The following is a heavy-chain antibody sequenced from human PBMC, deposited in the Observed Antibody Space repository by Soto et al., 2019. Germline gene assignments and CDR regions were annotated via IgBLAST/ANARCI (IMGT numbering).Heavy chain of an antibody. V-gene: IGHV1-18*01. CDR1: GYTFTNYG. CDR2: ISIYNGNT. Sequence: QVQLVQSGVEVKKPGASVKVSCKTSGYTFTNYGISWVRQAPGQGLDWVGWISIYNGNTKYAQKVQGRVTMTTDTSTSTAYMELRSLRSDDTAIYYCTREGGDNTGYYFAYWGQGTLVTVSS. CDR3: TREGGDNTGYYFAY. J-gene: IGHJ4*02. D-gene: IGHD2-21*01.